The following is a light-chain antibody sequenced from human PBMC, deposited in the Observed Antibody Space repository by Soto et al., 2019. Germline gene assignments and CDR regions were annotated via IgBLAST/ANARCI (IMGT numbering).Light chain of an antibody. CDR3: QQRHTWPTT. CDR1: QFINTY. Sequence: EIVLTQSPATLSLSPGERATLSCRASQFINTYVAWYQHRPGQGPRLLIYEASKRATDIPARFSGSGSGTDLTLTISSLEPEDFGIYYCQQRHTWPTTFGGGAKVEI. J-gene: IGKJ4*01. CDR2: EAS. V-gene: IGKV3-11*01.